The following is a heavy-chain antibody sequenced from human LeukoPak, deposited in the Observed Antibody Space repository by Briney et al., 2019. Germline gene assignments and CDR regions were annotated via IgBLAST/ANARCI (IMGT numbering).Heavy chain of an antibody. Sequence: SVTVSCTASGGTFSSYAISWVRQAPGQGLEWMGGIIPIFGTANYAQKFQGRVTITTDESTSTAYMELSSLRSEDTAVYYCAREPSSSRYYYMDVWGKGTTVTVSS. CDR3: AREPSSSRYYYMDV. CDR2: IIPIFGTA. V-gene: IGHV1-69*05. D-gene: IGHD6-6*01. J-gene: IGHJ6*03. CDR1: GGTFSSYA.